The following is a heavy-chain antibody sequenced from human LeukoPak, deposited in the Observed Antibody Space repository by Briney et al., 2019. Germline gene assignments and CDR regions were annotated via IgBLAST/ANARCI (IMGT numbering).Heavy chain of an antibody. V-gene: IGHV3-30*18. Sequence: GGSLRLSCAAPGFTFSSYGMHWVRQAPGTGLEGVAVISYDGSNKCYADSVKGRFTISRDNSKNTLYLQMNSLRAEDTAVYYCAKEPQTMVRGVMGYWGQGTLVTVSS. J-gene: IGHJ4*02. D-gene: IGHD3-10*01. CDR2: ISYDGSNK. CDR3: AKEPQTMVRGVMGY. CDR1: GFTFSSYG.